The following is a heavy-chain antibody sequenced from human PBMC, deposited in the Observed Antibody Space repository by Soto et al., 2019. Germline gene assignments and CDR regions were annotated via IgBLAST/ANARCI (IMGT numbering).Heavy chain of an antibody. Sequence: PGESLKISCQGSGYSFTSNWIGWVRQMPGKGLEWMGIINPNDSRIKYSPSFQGQVTISVDTSIDTAYLQWSSLKASDTAIYYCARHQRDDASRKIDCWGQGTLVTVSS. CDR2: INPNDSRI. D-gene: IGHD3-16*01. CDR3: ARHQRDDASRKIDC. V-gene: IGHV5-51*01. CDR1: GYSFTSNW. J-gene: IGHJ4*02.